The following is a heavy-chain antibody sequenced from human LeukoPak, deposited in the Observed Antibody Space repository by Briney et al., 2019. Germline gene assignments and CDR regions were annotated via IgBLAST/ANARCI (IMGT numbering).Heavy chain of an antibody. Sequence: TGGSLRLSCAASGFTFSSYSMNWVRQAPGKGLEWVSSISSSSSYIYYADSVKGRFTISRDNAENSLYLQMSSLRAEDTAVYYCARDGSSGWYMGSWFDPWGQGTLVTVFS. CDR1: GFTFSSYS. D-gene: IGHD6-19*01. CDR2: ISSSSSYI. CDR3: ARDGSSGWYMGSWFDP. V-gene: IGHV3-21*01. J-gene: IGHJ5*02.